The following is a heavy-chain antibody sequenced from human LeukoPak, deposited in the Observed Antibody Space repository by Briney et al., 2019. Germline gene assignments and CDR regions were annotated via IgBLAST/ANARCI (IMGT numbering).Heavy chain of an antibody. Sequence: PSETLSLTCSVSGGSISTYYWSWIRQPAGRGLEGIGRIYTSGGTNYNPSLKSRVTMSVDTSKKQFSLRMTSVTAADTALYWCARVQLPATKGAFDIRGQGTMVTVPS. V-gene: IGHV4-4*07. CDR2: IYTSGGT. CDR1: GGSISTYY. J-gene: IGHJ3*02. CDR3: ARVQLPATKGAFDI. D-gene: IGHD2-2*01.